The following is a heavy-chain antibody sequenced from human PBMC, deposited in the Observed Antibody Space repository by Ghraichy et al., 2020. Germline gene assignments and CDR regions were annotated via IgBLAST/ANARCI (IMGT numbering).Heavy chain of an antibody. D-gene: IGHD1-26*01. Sequence: GESLNISCAASGFTFSSYAMSWVRQAPGKGLEWVSAISGSGGSTYYADSVKGRFTISRDNSKNTLYLQMNSLRAEDTAVYYCAKDSRGSYAFDYWGQGTLVTVSS. CDR1: GFTFSSYA. CDR2: ISGSGGST. J-gene: IGHJ4*02. V-gene: IGHV3-23*01. CDR3: AKDSRGSYAFDY.